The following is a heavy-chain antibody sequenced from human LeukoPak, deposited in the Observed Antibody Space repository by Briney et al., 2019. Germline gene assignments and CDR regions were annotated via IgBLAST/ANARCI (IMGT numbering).Heavy chain of an antibody. CDR1: AFIFSGHW. D-gene: IGHD4-23*01. V-gene: IGHV3-23*01. CDR2: LSGNGNTI. CDR3: AKALYGGHDY. Sequence: GSLRLSCEGSAFIFSGHWMNWVRQAPGKGLECVSALSGNGNTIYYADSVKGRFTISRDNSKNTLSLQMNSLRAEDTAVYYCAKALYGGHDYWGQGTLVTVSS. J-gene: IGHJ4*02.